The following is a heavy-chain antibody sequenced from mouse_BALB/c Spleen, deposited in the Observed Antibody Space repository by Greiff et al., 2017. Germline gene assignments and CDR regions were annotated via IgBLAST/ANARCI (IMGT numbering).Heavy chain of an antibody. Sequence: EVKLVESGGGLVKPGGSLKLSCAASGFTFSDYYMYWVRQTPEKRLEWVATISDGGSYTYYPDSVKGRFTISRDNAKNNLYLQMSSLKSEDTAMYYCASHYYGSSWCAYWGQGTLVTVSA. CDR3: ASHYYGSSWCAY. V-gene: IGHV5-4*02. CDR1: GFTFSDYY. J-gene: IGHJ3*01. D-gene: IGHD1-1*01. CDR2: ISDGGSYT.